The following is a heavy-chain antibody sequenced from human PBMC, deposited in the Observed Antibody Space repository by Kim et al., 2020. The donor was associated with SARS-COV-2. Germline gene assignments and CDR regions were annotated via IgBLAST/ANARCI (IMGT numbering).Heavy chain of an antibody. J-gene: IGHJ4*02. D-gene: IGHD1-26*01. CDR3: AKASEWELRGTNLGY. Sequence: DSVKGRFTISGDNSKNTLYLQMNSLRAEDTAVYYCAKASEWELRGTNLGYWGQGTLVTVSS. V-gene: IGHV3-23*01.